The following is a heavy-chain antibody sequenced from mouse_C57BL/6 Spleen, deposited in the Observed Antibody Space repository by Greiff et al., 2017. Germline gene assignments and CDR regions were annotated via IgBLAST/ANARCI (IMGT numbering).Heavy chain of an antibody. J-gene: IGHJ2*01. CDR2: IYPGSGST. D-gene: IGHD1-1*01. V-gene: IGHV1-55*01. CDR1: GFTFTSYW. Sequence: QVQLQQPGAELVKPGASVKMSCTASGFTFTSYWITWVQQRPGQGLEWVGDIYPGSGSTNYNEKFKSRATLPVDKSSSTSFLQLTSLTSEDPAVYYCSRTAVDYCGSNPYYFDDWGQGTTLTVSS. CDR3: SRTAVDYCGSNPYYFDD.